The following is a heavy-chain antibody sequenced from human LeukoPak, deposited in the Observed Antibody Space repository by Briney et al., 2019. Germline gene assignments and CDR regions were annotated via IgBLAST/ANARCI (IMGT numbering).Heavy chain of an antibody. CDR2: IYHSGST. CDR3: ARGSGYDLLSPGYFDY. Sequence: PSETLSLTCAVSGGSISSGGYSWSWLRQPPGQGLEWIGHIYHSGSTYYNPSLKSRVSISVDRSKYQFSLELCSVPAADTAVYYCARGSGYDLLSPGYFDYLGQGTLVTVSS. CDR1: GGSISSGGYS. J-gene: IGHJ4*02. D-gene: IGHD5-12*01. V-gene: IGHV4-30-2*01.